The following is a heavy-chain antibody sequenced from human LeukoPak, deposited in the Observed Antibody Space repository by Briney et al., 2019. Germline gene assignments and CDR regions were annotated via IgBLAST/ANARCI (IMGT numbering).Heavy chain of an antibody. CDR1: GYTFTSYG. J-gene: IGHJ4*02. Sequence: GASVKVSCKASGYTFTSYGISWVRQAPGQGLEWRVWISASNGNTNYAQKLQGRVTMTTDTSTSTAYMELRSLRSDDTAVYYCARADGIVGAKDFDYWGQGTLVTVSS. D-gene: IGHD1-26*01. V-gene: IGHV1-18*01. CDR3: ARADGIVGAKDFDY. CDR2: ISASNGNT.